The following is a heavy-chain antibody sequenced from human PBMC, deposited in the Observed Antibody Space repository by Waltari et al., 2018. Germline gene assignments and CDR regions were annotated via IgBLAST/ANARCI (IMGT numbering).Heavy chain of an antibody. CDR3: VRLLRGAAGF. Sequence: QLQLQESGPGLVKPSATLSLTCTVSGGSIGSGTYSWGWIRQPPGKGLEYIAHIYDSGSTHYHPSLRSRAAISVDPSKNQFSLMLTSVTVADTAVYFCVRLLRGAAGFWGQGTLVTVSS. CDR1: GGSIGSGTYS. CDR2: IYDSGST. D-gene: IGHD6-13*01. J-gene: IGHJ4*02. V-gene: IGHV4-39*01.